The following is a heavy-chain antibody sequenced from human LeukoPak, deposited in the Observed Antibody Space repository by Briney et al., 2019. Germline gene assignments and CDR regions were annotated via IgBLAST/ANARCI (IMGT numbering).Heavy chain of an antibody. J-gene: IGHJ5*02. V-gene: IGHV3-23*01. CDR1: GFTFSSYA. CDR2: ISASGGST. Sequence: GGSLRLSCAASGFTFSSYAMSWVRQAPGKGLEWVSAISASGGSTYYADSVKGRFTISRDNSKNTLYLQMNSLRAEDTAVYYCAKGLMSGYYDILTGLAWGQGTLVTVSS. D-gene: IGHD3-9*01. CDR3: AKGLMSGYYDILTGLA.